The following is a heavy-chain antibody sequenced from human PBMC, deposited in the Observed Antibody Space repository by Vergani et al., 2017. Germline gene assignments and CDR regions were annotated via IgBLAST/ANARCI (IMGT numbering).Heavy chain of an antibody. CDR1: GGTFSSYT. J-gene: IGHJ4*02. CDR2: IIPILGIA. D-gene: IGHD5-18*01. CDR3: ARWEEAAMASFDY. Sequence: QVQLVQSGAEVKKPGSSVKVSCKASGGTFSSYTISWVRQAPGQGLEWMGRIIPILGIANYAQKFQGRVTITADKSTSTAYMELSSLRSEDTAVYYCARWEEAAMASFDYWGQGTLVTVSS. V-gene: IGHV1-69*09.